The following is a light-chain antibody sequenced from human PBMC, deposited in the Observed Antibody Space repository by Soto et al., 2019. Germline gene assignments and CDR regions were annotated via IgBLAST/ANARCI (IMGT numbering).Light chain of an antibody. V-gene: IGKV1-27*01. J-gene: IGKJ1*01. Sequence: DIQMTQSPSSLSASVGDRVTITCRASQGISNYLAWYQQKPGKGPTLLIYTASTLQSGVPSRFSGSGSGTDFTLTISSLQPEDVGTYYCQNYNSAPTTFGHGTKVELK. CDR1: QGISNY. CDR2: TAS. CDR3: QNYNSAPTT.